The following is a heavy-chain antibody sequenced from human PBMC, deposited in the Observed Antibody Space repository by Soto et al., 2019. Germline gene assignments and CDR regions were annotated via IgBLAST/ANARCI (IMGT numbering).Heavy chain of an antibody. CDR1: GVTFKDYG. CDR2: ISYDGKQT. D-gene: IGHD3-16*01. V-gene: IGHV3-30*03. Sequence: PGGSLRLACGAPGVTFKDYGMHWVRQAPGKGLEWVAVISYDGKQTYYADSGKGRFTISKDKSKRTLFLQMNSLRVDDTAVYYCARDGWGSNWYFDLWGRGTLVTVSS. J-gene: IGHJ2*01. CDR3: ARDGWGSNWYFDL.